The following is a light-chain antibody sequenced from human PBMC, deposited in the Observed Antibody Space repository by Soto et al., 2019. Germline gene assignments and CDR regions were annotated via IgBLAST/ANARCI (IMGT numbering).Light chain of an antibody. CDR2: DVT. CDR3: SSYTFASAEV. CDR1: SSDIGAYNY. V-gene: IGLV2-14*01. J-gene: IGLJ3*02. Sequence: QSALTQPASVSGSPGQSITISCTGTSSDIGAYNYVSWYRRHPGKAPKLIIYDVTNRPAGISNGFSGSKSGNTASLTISRLQAEDEGDYYCSSYTFASAEVFAGGTKLTVL.